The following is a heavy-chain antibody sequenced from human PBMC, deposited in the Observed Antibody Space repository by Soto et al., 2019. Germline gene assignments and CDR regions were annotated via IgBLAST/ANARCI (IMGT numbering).Heavy chain of an antibody. CDR2: ISYDGSNK. CDR1: GFTFSSYG. Sequence: QVQLVESGGGVVQPGRSLRLSCAASGFTFSSYGMHWVRQAPGKGLEWVAVISYDGSNKYYADSVKGRFTISRDNSKNTLYLQMNSLRAEDTAVYYCASLIYWGQGTLVTVSS. J-gene: IGHJ4*02. D-gene: IGHD2-21*01. CDR3: ASLIY. V-gene: IGHV3-30*03.